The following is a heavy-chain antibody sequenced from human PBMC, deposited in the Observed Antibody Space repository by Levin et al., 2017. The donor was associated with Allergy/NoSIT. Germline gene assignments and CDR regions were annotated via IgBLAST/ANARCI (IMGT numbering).Heavy chain of an antibody. CDR2: ISSSSSYI. Sequence: GGSLRLSFAASGFTFSSYSMNWVRQAPGKGLEWVSSISSSSSYIYYADSVKGRFTISRDNAKNSLYLQMNSLRAEDTAVYYCARDPIGYNWNENFDYWGQGTLVTVSS. D-gene: IGHD1-1*01. V-gene: IGHV3-21*01. CDR1: GFTFSSYS. CDR3: ARDPIGYNWNENFDY. J-gene: IGHJ4*02.